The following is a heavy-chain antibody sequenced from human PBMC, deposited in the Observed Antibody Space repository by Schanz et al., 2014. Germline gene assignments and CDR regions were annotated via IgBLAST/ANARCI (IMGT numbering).Heavy chain of an antibody. D-gene: IGHD5-12*01. CDR1: GYSFSAYY. Sequence: QVQLVQSGAELKNPGASVKVSCKASGYSFSAYYIHWMRQAPGQGLEWLGRFTHISQKFQGRVTMTRDTSSTTAYMELSGLTSDDTATYFCARARYTGYDCSGYWGQGTLLIVSS. V-gene: IGHV1-2*06. CDR3: ARARYTGYDCSGY. J-gene: IGHJ4*02. CDR2: FT.